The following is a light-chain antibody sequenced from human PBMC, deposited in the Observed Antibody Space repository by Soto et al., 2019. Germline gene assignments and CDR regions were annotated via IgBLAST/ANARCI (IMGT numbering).Light chain of an antibody. Sequence: DIQMTQSPSTLSASVGYRLTITCRASQSISIWLAWYQQKPVKAPKILLYKASSLESGVPSRFSGSGSGTAFTLPTSSLQPADFATYYCQQYSTYTPRTFGQGTTGDIK. CDR3: QQYSTYTPRT. CDR2: KAS. CDR1: QSISIW. J-gene: IGKJ1*01. V-gene: IGKV1-5*03.